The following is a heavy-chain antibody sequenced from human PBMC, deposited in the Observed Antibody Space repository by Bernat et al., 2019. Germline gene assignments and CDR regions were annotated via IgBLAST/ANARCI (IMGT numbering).Heavy chain of an antibody. Sequence: QVQLVESGGGVVQPGRSLRLSCAASGFTFRSFGMHWVRQAPGKGLEWVALISHDGRNTHYAESVKGRFTISRDNSRNTLYLQMNSLKTEDTAVFYCAKAPDSLKSCAGDCYSAFTLLDPRGQGTLVTVSS. CDR1: GFTFRSFG. D-gene: IGHD2-21*02. CDR2: ISHDGRNT. V-gene: IGHV3-30*18. CDR3: AKAPDSLKSCAGDCYSAFTLLDP. J-gene: IGHJ5*02.